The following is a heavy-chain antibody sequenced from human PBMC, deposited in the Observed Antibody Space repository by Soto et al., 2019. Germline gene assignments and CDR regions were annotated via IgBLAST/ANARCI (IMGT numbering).Heavy chain of an antibody. D-gene: IGHD3-9*01. CDR1: GFTFSDSY. Sequence: QVQLVESGGGLVQPGGSLRLSCAASGFTFSDSYMTWIRLAPGKGLEWVSFISNSGGIPSYADSVQGRFTISRDNGKNSLYLQRNSLRTEDTAVYYCVRGHTLLTEWGQGTLVTVSS. CDR2: ISNSGGIP. J-gene: IGHJ4*02. V-gene: IGHV3-11*01. CDR3: VRGHTLLTE.